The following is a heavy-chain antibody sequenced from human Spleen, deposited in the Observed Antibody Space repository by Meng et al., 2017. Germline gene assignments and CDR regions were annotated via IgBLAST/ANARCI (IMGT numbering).Heavy chain of an antibody. CDR2: ISSGGST. J-gene: IGHJ6*02. CDR1: GFTFDDYS. D-gene: IGHD3-9*01. CDR3: ARDRGDILTGYDYYYYGMDV. Sequence: GESLKISCAASGFTFDDYSMSWVRQAPGKGLEWVSVISSGGSTYYADSVKGRFTITRDNSKNTPYLQMNSLRAEDTAVYYCARDRGDILTGYDYYYYGMDVWGQGTTVTVSS. V-gene: IGHV3-66*02.